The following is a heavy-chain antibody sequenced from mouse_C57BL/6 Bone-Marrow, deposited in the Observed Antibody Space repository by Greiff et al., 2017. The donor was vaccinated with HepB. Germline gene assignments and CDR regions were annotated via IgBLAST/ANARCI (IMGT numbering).Heavy chain of an antibody. D-gene: IGHD1-1*01. CDR1: GYTFTTYW. V-gene: IGHV1-7*01. J-gene: IGHJ3*01. CDR3: SRDYGSYGFSY. Sequence: VKLQQSGAELAKPGASVRLSCKASGYTFTTYWMHWVKQRPGQGLDWIGYINPGSGYTKYNQKFKDKATLTADKSSSQAYMQLSRLTYEDSAVYFCSRDYGSYGFSYWGQGTLVTVSA. CDR2: INPGSGYT.